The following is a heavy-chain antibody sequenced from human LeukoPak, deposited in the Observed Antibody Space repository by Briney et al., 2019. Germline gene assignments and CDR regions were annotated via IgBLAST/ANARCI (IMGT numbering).Heavy chain of an antibody. CDR1: GFVFNAYW. Sequence: GGSLRLSCTGSGFVFNAYWMSWVRKAPGMGLEWVGKIRQDGGEIFYVDSVRGRFTISRDNAKNSLYLQLNSLRVEDTAIYYCARADLEWYLDLWGRGTLVTVSS. J-gene: IGHJ2*01. CDR3: ARADLEWYLDL. V-gene: IGHV3-7*01. CDR2: IRQDGGEI.